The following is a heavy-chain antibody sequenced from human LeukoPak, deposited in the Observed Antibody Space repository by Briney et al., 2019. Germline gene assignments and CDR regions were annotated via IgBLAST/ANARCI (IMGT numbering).Heavy chain of an antibody. D-gene: IGHD2-21*02. CDR3: AKRDRVTEFDY. Sequence: GGSLRLSCAASGFTFNNYGMHWVRQAPGKGLEWVTLIQPNGKDKYYVDSVKGRFTVSRDNSNNMLYLQLNSLRVDDTAIYYCAKRDRVTEFDYWGQGTLVTVSS. J-gene: IGHJ4*02. CDR1: GFTFNNYG. CDR2: IQPNGKDK. V-gene: IGHV3-30*02.